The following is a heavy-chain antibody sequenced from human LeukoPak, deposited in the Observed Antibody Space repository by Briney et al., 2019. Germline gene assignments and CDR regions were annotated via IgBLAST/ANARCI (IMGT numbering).Heavy chain of an antibody. CDR2: ISSSSSYI. CDR1: GFTFSSYS. Sequence: GGSLRLSCAASGFTFSSYSMNWVRQAPGKGLEWVSSISSSSSYIYYADSVKGRFTISRDNAKNSVYLHMNSLRAEDTALYYCARPSAYYYGSFFYYYMDVWGKGTTVTVSS. V-gene: IGHV3-21*06. J-gene: IGHJ6*03. CDR3: ARPSAYYYGSFFYYYMDV. D-gene: IGHD3-10*01.